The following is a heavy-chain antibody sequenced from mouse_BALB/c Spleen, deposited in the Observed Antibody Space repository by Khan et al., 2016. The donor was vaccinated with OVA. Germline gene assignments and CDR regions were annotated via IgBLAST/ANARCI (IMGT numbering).Heavy chain of an antibody. CDR3: ARQPYYHYNVMDY. D-gene: IGHD2-10*01. V-gene: IGHV2-6-1*01. CDR1: GFSLTHYG. CDR2: MWSDGIA. Sequence: QVQLKESGPGLVAPSQSLSITCTISGFSLTHYGVHWVRQPPGKGLEWLVLMWSDGIATYNSALKSRLTISMDNSKRQVFLKMHSLQTDDTAMYFCARQPYYHYNVMDYWGQGTSVTVSS. J-gene: IGHJ4*01.